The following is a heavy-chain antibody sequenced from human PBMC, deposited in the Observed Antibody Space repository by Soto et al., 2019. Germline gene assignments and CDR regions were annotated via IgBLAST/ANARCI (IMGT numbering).Heavy chain of an antibody. J-gene: IGHJ4*02. CDR2: IYTGAST. CDR1: GGSISNYY. V-gene: IGHV4-4*07. D-gene: IGHD2-15*01. Sequence: LSLTCTVAGGSISNYYWSWIRQPAGKGLEWIRPIYTGASTNYNPSLKSRVTMSTDTSKNQFSLRLTSVTAADTAVYYCARASVGPPGGGSWIMPFDYWGQGALVTVSS. CDR3: ARASVGPPGGGSWIMPFDY.